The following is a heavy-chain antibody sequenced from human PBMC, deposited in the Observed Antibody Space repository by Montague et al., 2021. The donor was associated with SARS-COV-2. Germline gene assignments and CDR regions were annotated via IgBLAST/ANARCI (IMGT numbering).Heavy chain of an antibody. Sequence: SLRLSCAASGFTFSSYAMHWVRQAPGKGLEWVAVISYDGSNKYYADSVKGRFTISRDNSKNTLYLQMNSLRAEDAAVYYCARPSSGYGYYFDYRGQGTLVTVSS. D-gene: IGHD5-12*01. CDR1: GFTFSSYA. CDR3: ARPSSGYGYYFDY. V-gene: IGHV3-30-3*01. CDR2: ISYDGSNK. J-gene: IGHJ4*02.